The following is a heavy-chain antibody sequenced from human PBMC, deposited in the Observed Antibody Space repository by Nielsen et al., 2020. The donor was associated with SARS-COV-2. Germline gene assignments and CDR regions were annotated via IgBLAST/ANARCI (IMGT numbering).Heavy chain of an antibody. Sequence: WIRQPPGKGLEWVANIKQDGSEKYYVDSVKGRFTFSRDNAKNSLYLQMNSLRAEDTAVYYCARGDRSVAGDYYYYYGMDVWGQGTTVTVSS. CDR3: ARGDRSVAGDYYYYYGMDV. J-gene: IGHJ6*02. V-gene: IGHV3-7*01. D-gene: IGHD6-19*01. CDR2: IKQDGSEK.